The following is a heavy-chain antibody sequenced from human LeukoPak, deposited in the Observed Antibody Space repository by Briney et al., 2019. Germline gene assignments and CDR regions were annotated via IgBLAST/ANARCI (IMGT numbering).Heavy chain of an antibody. CDR1: GFTFSSYN. V-gene: IGHV3-30*18. Sequence: GGSLRLSCAVSGFTFSSYNMHWVRQAPGKGLEWVALISKDGSNKYYADSAKGRFTISRDSSKDTLYLQMNSLRVEDTAVNYCAKVAPYCSSTNCYHSPYYGMDVWGQGTTVTVSS. CDR2: ISKDGSNK. CDR3: AKVAPYCSSTNCYHSPYYGMDV. J-gene: IGHJ6*02. D-gene: IGHD2-2*01.